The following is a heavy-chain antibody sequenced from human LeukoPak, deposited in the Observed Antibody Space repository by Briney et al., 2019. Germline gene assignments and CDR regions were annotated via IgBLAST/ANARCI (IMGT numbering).Heavy chain of an antibody. Sequence: RQPPXXXLEWXGYIYHSGXTYYNPSLKSRVTISVDRSKNQFSLKLSSVTAADTAVYYCARAYCSGGSCYPYYYYYGMDVWGQGTTVTVSS. CDR3: ARAYCSGGSCYPYYYYYGMDV. D-gene: IGHD2-15*01. V-gene: IGHV4-30-2*01. CDR2: IYHSGXT. J-gene: IGHJ6*02.